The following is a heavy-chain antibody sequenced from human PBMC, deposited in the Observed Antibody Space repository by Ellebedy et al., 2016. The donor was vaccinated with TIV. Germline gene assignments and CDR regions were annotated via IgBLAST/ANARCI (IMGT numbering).Heavy chain of an antibody. CDR3: TRDPEAPDS. J-gene: IGHJ4*02. Sequence: PGGSLRLSCAASGFTFSSYSMNWVRQAPGKGLEWVSYIRRDSSIIYYAASVRGRFTISRDNAENSLLLQMDSLRAEDTAVYYCTRDPEAPDSWGQGTLVTVSS. V-gene: IGHV3-48*04. CDR2: IRRDSSII. CDR1: GFTFSSYS. D-gene: IGHD1-14*01.